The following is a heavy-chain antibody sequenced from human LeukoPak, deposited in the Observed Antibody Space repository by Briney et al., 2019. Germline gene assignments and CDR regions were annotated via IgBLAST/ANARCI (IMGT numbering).Heavy chain of an antibody. D-gene: IGHD4-11*01. CDR1: GHTLSELT. V-gene: IGHV1-24*01. J-gene: IGHJ4*02. CDR2: FDPENDER. CDR3: ATEMTSVVPDY. Sequence: PGASVKVSCKVSGHTLSELTMHWVRQAPGKGLEWMGGFDPENDERIYARKFRGRLTMTEDTSTDTAYMELSSLRSEDTAVYFCATEMTSVVPDYWGQGTLVTVSS.